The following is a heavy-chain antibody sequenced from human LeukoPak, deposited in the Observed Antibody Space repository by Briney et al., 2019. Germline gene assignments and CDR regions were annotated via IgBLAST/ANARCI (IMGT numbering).Heavy chain of an antibody. CDR2: INHSGST. V-gene: IGHV4-34*01. Sequence: PSETPSLTCAVYGGSFSGYYWSWIRQPPGKGLEWIGEINHSGSTNYNPSLKSRVTISVDTSKNQFSLKLSSVTAADTAVYYCARGNHCSSTSCYTLLYYYYGMDVWGKGTTVTVSS. D-gene: IGHD2-2*02. CDR3: ARGNHCSSTSCYTLLYYYYGMDV. J-gene: IGHJ6*04. CDR1: GGSFSGYY.